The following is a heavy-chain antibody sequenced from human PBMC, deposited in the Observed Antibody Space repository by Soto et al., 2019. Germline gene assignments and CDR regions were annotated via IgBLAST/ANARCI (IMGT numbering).Heavy chain of an antibody. Sequence: RASVKVSCKTSGYTFTDYNLHWVRQAPGQGLEWMGSINPRNGDAVSPQKFQARVTMTRDASTTTAYMELIRLTSPDTAVYYCARHRFTSGSDYFDYWGQGTVVTVSS. D-gene: IGHD1-1*01. CDR1: GYTFTDYN. CDR3: ARHRFTSGSDYFDY. J-gene: IGHJ4*02. CDR2: INPRNGDA. V-gene: IGHV1-2*02.